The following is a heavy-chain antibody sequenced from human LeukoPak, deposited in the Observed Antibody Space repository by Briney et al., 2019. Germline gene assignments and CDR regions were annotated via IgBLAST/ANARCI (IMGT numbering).Heavy chain of an antibody. CDR3: ARLGTNYGDYRFAF. J-gene: IGHJ4*02. CDR2: IYYSGNT. V-gene: IGHV4-59*12. CDR1: GGSISSYY. Sequence: SETLSLTCTVSGGSISSYYWSRIRQPPGKGLEWIGYIYYSGNTNYNPSLKSRVTISVDTSKNQFSLELSSVTAADTAVYYCARLGTNYGDYRFAFWGQGTLVTVSS. D-gene: IGHD4-17*01.